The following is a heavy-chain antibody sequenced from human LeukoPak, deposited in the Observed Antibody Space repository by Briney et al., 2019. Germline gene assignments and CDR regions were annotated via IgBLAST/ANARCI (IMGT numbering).Heavy chain of an antibody. Sequence: PGGSLRLSCTASGFTLFTFNNAWMSWVRQTPGKGLEWIGRIKSKSDGGTTDYTAPVKGRFSISRDDSKNTVYLQVNSLKTEDTAAYYCTTDLLDYWGQGTLVTVSS. V-gene: IGHV3-15*01. CDR1: GFTLFTFNNAW. CDR3: TTDLLDY. CDR2: IKSKSDGGTT. J-gene: IGHJ4*02.